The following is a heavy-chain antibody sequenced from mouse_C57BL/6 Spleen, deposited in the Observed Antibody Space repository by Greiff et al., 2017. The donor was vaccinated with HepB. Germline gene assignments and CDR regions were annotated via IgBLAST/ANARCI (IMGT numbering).Heavy chain of an antibody. CDR2: ISSGGDYF. CDR3: TRALYYGSSSRAMDY. J-gene: IGHJ4*01. V-gene: IGHV5-9-1*02. Sequence: EVQLQESGEGLVKPGGSLKLSCAASGFTFSSYAMSWVRPPPEKRLEWVAYISSGGDYFYYADTVTGRFTISRDNARNTLYLKMSGLKSEDTAMYYCTRALYYGSSSRAMDYWGQGTSVTVSA. CDR1: GFTFSSYA. D-gene: IGHD1-1*01.